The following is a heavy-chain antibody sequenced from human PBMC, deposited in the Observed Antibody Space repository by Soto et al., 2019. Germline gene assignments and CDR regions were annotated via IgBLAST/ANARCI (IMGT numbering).Heavy chain of an antibody. J-gene: IGHJ6*02. CDR2: MNPNSGNT. D-gene: IGHD4-4*01. CDR1: GYTFTSYD. CDR3: AREYSNYVSGMDV. Sequence: GTSVKVSCQASGYTFTSYDINWVRQATGQGLEGMGWMNPNSGNTDYAQKFQGKVTITRNTSISTAYMELSSLRSDDTAVYYCAREYSNYVSGMDVWGQGTTVTVSS. V-gene: IGHV1-8*01.